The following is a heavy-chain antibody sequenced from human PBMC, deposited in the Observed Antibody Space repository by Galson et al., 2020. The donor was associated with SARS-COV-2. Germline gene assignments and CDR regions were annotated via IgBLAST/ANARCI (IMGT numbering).Heavy chain of an antibody. D-gene: IGHD1-26*01. CDR2: ISSSSNTI. CDR1: GFTFSSYS. J-gene: IGHJ4*02. Sequence: GGSLRLSCAASGFTFSSYSMNWVRQAPGKGLEWVSYISSSSNTIYYADSVKGRITISRDNAKNSLYLQMNSLRAEDTAVYYCARESGSATDYWGQGTLVTVSS. CDR3: ARESGSATDY. V-gene: IGHV3-48*04.